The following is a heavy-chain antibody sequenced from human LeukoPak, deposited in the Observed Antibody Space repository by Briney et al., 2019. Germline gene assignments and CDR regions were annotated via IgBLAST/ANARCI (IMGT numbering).Heavy chain of an antibody. D-gene: IGHD3-16*01. J-gene: IGHJ4*02. CDR2: IIPIFGTA. CDR3: VVMRARGGRFDY. Sequence: GASVKVSCKASGGTFSSYAISWVRQAPGQGLEWMGGIIPIFGTANYAQKLQGRVTMTTDTSTSTAYMELRSLRSDDTAVYYCVVMRARGGRFDYWGQGTLVTVSS. CDR1: GGTFSSYA. V-gene: IGHV1-69*05.